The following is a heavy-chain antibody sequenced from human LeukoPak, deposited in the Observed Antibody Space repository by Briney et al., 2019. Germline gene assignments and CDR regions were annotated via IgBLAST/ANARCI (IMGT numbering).Heavy chain of an antibody. CDR2: IKYDGSED. CDR3: KSGGAAPGSFDY. CDR1: GFTFSRYW. J-gene: IGHJ4*02. Sequence: GGSLRLSCAASGFTFSRYWTSWMRQAPGKGLEWVANIKYDGSEDYYVDSVKGRFTISRDNAKNTLYLQLNSLRVEDTAVYYCKSGGAAPGSFDYWGQGTLAAVSP. V-gene: IGHV3-7*01. D-gene: IGHD1-1*01.